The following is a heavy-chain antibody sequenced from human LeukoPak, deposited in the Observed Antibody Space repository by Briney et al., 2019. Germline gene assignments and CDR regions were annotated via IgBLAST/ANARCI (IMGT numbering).Heavy chain of an antibody. J-gene: IGHJ4*02. V-gene: IGHV1-2*02. D-gene: IGHD3-22*01. CDR3: ARDGTAYYYDSSGLD. Sequence: ASVKVSCKASGGTFTSYYMHWVRQAPGQGLEWMGWINPNSGGTNYAQKFQGRVTMTRDTSISTAYMELSRLRSDDTAVYYCARDGTAYYYDSSGLDWGQGTLVTVSS. CDR2: INPNSGGT. CDR1: GGTFTSYY.